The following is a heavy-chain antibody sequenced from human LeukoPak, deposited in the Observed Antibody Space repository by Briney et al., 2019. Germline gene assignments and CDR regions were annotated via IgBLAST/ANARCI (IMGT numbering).Heavy chain of an antibody. J-gene: IGHJ6*02. CDR1: GGSISSGGYS. CDR2: IYHSGST. CDR3: ASVSGYEGAYGMDV. V-gene: IGHV4-30-2*01. D-gene: IGHD5-12*01. Sequence: SQTLSLTCAVSGGSISSGGYSWRWIRQPPGTGLEWIGYIYHSGSTYYNPSLKSRVTISVDRSKNQFSLKLSSVTAADTAVYYCASVSGYEGAYGMDVWGQGTTVTVSS.